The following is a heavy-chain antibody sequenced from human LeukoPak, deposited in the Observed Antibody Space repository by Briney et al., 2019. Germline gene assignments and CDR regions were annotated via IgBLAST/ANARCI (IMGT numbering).Heavy chain of an antibody. D-gene: IGHD6-19*01. CDR2: INHSGST. V-gene: IGHV4-39*07. Sequence: SQTLSLTCTVSGVSINSGTDYWSWIRQPPGKGLEWIGEINHSGSTNYNPSLKSRVTISVDTSKNQFSLELSSVTAADTAVYYCASTGYSSGHDAFDIWGQGTMVTVPS. J-gene: IGHJ3*02. CDR1: GVSINSGTDY. CDR3: ASTGYSSGHDAFDI.